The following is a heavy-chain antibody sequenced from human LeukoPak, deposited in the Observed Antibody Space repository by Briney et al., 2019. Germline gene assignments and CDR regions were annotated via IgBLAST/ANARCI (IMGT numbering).Heavy chain of an antibody. J-gene: IGHJ4*02. CDR1: GGTFSSYA. V-gene: IGHV1-18*01. CDR2: ISAYNGNT. Sequence: ASVKVSCKASGGTFSSYAISWVRQAPGQGLEWMGWISAYNGNTNYAQKLQGRVTMTTDTSTSTAYMELRSLRSDDTAVYYCARDEDLDPWYYWGQGTLVTVSS. D-gene: IGHD2-2*03. CDR3: ARDEDLDPWYY.